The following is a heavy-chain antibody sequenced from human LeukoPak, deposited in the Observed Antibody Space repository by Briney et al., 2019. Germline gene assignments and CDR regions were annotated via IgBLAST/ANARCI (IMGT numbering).Heavy chain of an antibody. CDR2: IYTSGST. CDR1: GGSISSGSYY. V-gene: IGHV4-61*02. J-gene: IGHJ4*02. CDR3: ASSNALVWGYFDY. D-gene: IGHD7-27*01. Sequence: SQTLSLTCTVSGGSISSGSYYWSWIRQPAGKGLEWIGRIYTSGSTNYNPSLKSRVTISVDTSKNQFSLRLSSVTVADTAVYYCASSNALVWGYFDYWGQGTLVTVSS.